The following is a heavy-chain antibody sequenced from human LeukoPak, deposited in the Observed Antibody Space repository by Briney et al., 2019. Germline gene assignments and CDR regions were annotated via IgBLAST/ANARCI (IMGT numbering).Heavy chain of an antibody. CDR1: GFTFSSYG. V-gene: IGHV3-33*01. D-gene: IGHD1-26*01. CDR2: IWYDGSNK. Sequence: GSLRLSCAASGFTFSSYGMHWVRQAPGKGLEWVAVIWYDGSNKYYADSVKGRFTISRDNSKNTLYLQMNSLRAEDTAVYYCAREWEGQDPDDAFDIWGQGTMVTVSS. CDR3: AREWEGQDPDDAFDI. J-gene: IGHJ3*02.